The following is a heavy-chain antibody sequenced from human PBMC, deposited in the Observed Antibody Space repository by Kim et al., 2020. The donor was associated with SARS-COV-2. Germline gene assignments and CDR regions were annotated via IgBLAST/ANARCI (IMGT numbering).Heavy chain of an antibody. CDR2: IYYSGST. CDR1: GGSISSSSYY. Sequence: SETLSLTCTVSGGSISSSSYYWGWIRQPPGKGLEWIGSIYYSGSTYYNPSLKSRVTISVDTSKNQFSLKLSSVTAADTAVYYCARGKRRFDCWGQGTLVTVSA. CDR3: ARGKRRFDC. V-gene: IGHV4-39*07. J-gene: IGHJ4*02.